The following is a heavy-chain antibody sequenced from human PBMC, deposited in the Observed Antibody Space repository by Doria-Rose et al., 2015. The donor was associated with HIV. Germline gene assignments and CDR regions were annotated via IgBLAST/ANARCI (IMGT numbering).Heavy chain of an antibody. CDR2: NFSDDER. J-gene: IGHJ4*02. CDR1: GVSLSSPGMG. V-gene: IGHV2-26*01. D-gene: IGHD6-13*01. Sequence: QITLKESGPVLVKPTETLTLTCTVSGVSLSSPGMGVGWIRQPPGKALEWLSNNFSDDERSYKTSLKSRLNISRGTSKSQVVLTMTDMDPVDTATYYCARIKSSRWYHKYYFDFWGQGTLVIVSA. CDR3: ARIKSSRWYHKYYFDF.